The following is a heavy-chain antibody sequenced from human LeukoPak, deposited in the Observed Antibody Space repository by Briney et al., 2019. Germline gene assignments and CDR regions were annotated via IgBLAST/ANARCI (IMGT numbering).Heavy chain of an antibody. V-gene: IGHV3-30*18. CDR1: GFTFSSYG. CDR2: ISYDGSNK. CDR3: AKDSDSSRYYHAFDI. J-gene: IGHJ3*02. D-gene: IGHD3-22*01. Sequence: PGGSLRLSCAASGFTFSSYGMHWVRQAPGKGLEWVAVISYDGSNKYYADSVKGRFTISRDNSKNTLYLQMNSLRAEDTAVYYCAKDSDSSRYYHAFDIWGQGTMVTVSS.